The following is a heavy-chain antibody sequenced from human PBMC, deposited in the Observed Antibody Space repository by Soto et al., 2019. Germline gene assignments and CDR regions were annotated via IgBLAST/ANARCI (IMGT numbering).Heavy chain of an antibody. CDR1: GFTFSSYS. CDR3: ARGRTVRDRDDFAL. CDR2: MSYDGNSK. Sequence: QVQLVESGGGVVQPGGSLRLSCAASGFTFSSYSMHWVRQAPGKGLEWVAAMSYDGNSKYFADSVKGRFTISRDNSKNTLSLQMNSLGAEDSAVYYCARGRTVRDRDDFALWGQGTLVTVSS. J-gene: IGHJ4*02. D-gene: IGHD2-21*01. V-gene: IGHV3-30-3*01.